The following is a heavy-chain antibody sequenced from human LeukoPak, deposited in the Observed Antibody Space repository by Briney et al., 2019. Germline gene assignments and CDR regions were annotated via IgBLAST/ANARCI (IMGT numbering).Heavy chain of an antibody. Sequence: GGSLRLSCAASGFNFSDYSMTWVRQAPGKGLEWVSSVNGASDYIYYADSVKGRFTIARDNAKNSVYLQMHSLRTEDTAVYYCARDSRSLLGSSWYYYFDYWAQGTLVTVSS. D-gene: IGHD6-13*01. CDR2: VNGASDYI. V-gene: IGHV3-21*04. J-gene: IGHJ4*02. CDR3: ARDSRSLLGSSWYYYFDY. CDR1: GFNFSDYS.